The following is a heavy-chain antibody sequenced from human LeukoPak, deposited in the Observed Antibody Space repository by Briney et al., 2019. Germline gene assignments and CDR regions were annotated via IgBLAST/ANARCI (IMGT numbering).Heavy chain of an antibody. CDR3: ARSDPGIVVAFDY. J-gene: IGHJ4*02. Sequence: PSETLSLTCTVSGGSISSSSYYWGWIRQPPGKGLEWIGSIYYSGSTYYNPSLKSRVTISVDTSKNQFSLKLSSVTAADTAVYYCARSDPGIVVAFDYWGQGTLVTVSS. CDR1: GGSISSSSYY. V-gene: IGHV4-39*01. CDR2: IYYSGST. D-gene: IGHD3-22*01.